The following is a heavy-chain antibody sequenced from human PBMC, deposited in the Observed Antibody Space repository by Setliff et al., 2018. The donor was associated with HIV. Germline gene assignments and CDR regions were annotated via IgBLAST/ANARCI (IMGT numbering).Heavy chain of an antibody. CDR3: ARLPKVGAKTGGQH. J-gene: IGHJ1*01. Sequence: SETLSLTCTVSGGSISSHYWNWIRQPPGKGLEWIGSIYYSGSTNYNPSLKSRVTISVDTSRKQFSLKLSSVTAADTAVYYCARLPKVGAKTGGQHWSQGTLVTVSS. V-gene: IGHV4-59*11. D-gene: IGHD1-26*01. CDR1: GGSISSHY. CDR2: IYYSGST.